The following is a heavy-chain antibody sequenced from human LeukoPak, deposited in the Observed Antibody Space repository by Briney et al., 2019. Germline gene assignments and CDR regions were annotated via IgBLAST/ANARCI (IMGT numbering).Heavy chain of an antibody. CDR2: ISYDGSNK. J-gene: IGHJ3*02. CDR1: GFTFSSYA. CDR3: ARDRTYYYDSSGYSDASDI. Sequence: GGSLRLSCEASGFTFSSYAMHWVRQAPGKGLEWVAVISYDGSNKYYADSVKGRFTISRDNSKNTLYLQMNSLRAEDTAVYYCARDRTYYYDSSGYSDASDIWGQGTMVTVSS. D-gene: IGHD3-22*01. V-gene: IGHV3-30-3*01.